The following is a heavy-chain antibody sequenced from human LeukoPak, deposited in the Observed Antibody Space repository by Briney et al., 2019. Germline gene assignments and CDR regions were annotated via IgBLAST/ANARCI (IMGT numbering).Heavy chain of an antibody. CDR2: ISVYNGNT. CDR3: ARTCSSSSCYMVH. V-gene: IGHV1-18*01. J-gene: IGHJ4*02. D-gene: IGHD2-2*02. Sequence: VKVSCKASGYTFANFGITWVRQAPGQGLEWMGWISVYNGNTNYAQNLQGRVTLTTDASTSTAYMELRSLRSDDTALYYCARTCSSSSCYMVHWGQGTLVTVSS. CDR1: GYTFANFG.